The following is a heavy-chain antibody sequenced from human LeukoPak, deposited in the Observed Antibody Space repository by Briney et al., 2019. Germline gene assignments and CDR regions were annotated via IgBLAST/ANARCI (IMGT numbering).Heavy chain of an antibody. D-gene: IGHD1-26*01. CDR3: AREEMPGKFDY. V-gene: IGHV4-4*02. CDR1: GGSISSSNW. J-gene: IGHJ4*02. Sequence: KTSETPSLTCAVSGGSISSSNWWSWVRQPPGKGLEWIGEIYHSGNTNYNPSPKSRVTISLDKSKNQFSLKLRSVTAADTAVYYCAREEMPGKFDYWGQGTLVTVSS. CDR2: IYHSGNT.